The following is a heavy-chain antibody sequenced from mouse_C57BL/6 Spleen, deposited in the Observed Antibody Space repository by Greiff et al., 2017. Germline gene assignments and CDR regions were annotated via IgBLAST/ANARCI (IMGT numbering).Heavy chain of an antibody. V-gene: IGHV1-64*01. CDR1: GYTFTSYW. J-gene: IGHJ2*01. CDR2: IHPNSGST. D-gene: IGHD3-2*02. Sequence: QVQLKQPGAELVKPGASVQLSCKASGYTFTSYWMHWVKPRPGQGLEWIGMIHPNSGSTNYNEKFKSKATLTVDKSSSTAYMQLSSLTSEDSAVYYCARWDSSGYLYYFDYWGQGTTLTVSS. CDR3: ARWDSSGYLYYFDY.